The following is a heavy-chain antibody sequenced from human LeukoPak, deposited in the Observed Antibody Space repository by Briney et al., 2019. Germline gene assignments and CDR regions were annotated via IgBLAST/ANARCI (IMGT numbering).Heavy chain of an antibody. CDR2: IYYSGST. V-gene: IGHV4-59*01. J-gene: IGHJ3*02. CDR1: GGSISSYY. CDR3: ARDKEVARGVIDAFDI. Sequence: ESSETLSLTCTVSGGSISSYYWSWLRQPPGKGLEWIGYIYYSGSTNYNPSLKSRVTISVDTSKNQFSLKLSSVTAADTAVYYCARDKEVARGVIDAFDIWGQGTMVTVSS. D-gene: IGHD3-10*01.